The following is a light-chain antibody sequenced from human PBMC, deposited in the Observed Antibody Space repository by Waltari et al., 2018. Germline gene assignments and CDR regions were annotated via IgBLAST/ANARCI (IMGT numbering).Light chain of an antibody. Sequence: DIQMTESPSSMSAAAGDRVTITCRASQGISTYLNWYQQKPGKAPERLIYAASSLESGVPSRFSGSGSGTDFTLAISSLQPEDFATYYCLQYNSNPLTFGGGTKVEIK. CDR2: AAS. CDR3: LQYNSNPLT. V-gene: IGKV1-17*01. J-gene: IGKJ4*01. CDR1: QGISTY.